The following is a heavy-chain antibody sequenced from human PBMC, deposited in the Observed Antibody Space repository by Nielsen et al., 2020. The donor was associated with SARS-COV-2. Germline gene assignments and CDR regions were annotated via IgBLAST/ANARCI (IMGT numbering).Heavy chain of an antibody. D-gene: IGHD5-18*01. CDR1: VFTFSDSW. V-gene: IGHV3-74*01. Sequence: GGSLRLFCAASVFTFSDSWMHWVRQAPGKGLEWISRINREGYTRDYADSVKGRFTISRDNAANTLSLQMRSLRAEDTAVYFCIRAGTYNYGLAYWGQGVLVKVSS. CDR3: IRAGTYNYGLAY. J-gene: IGHJ4*02. CDR2: INREGYTR.